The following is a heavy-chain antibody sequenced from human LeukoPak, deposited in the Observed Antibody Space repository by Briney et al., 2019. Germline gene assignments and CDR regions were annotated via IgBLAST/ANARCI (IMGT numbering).Heavy chain of an antibody. CDR1: GFTFSTDA. Sequence: GGSLRLSCTASGFTFSTDAMSWVRQAQGKGLEWVSSISDRSVSIYYADSVRGRFTISRDNSKYTLSLQMNSLRTEDTTIYWCAGSPSYSGDYSYDAFDMWGQGTMVTVSS. D-gene: IGHD1-26*01. J-gene: IGHJ3*02. V-gene: IGHV3-23*01. CDR3: AGSPSYSGDYSYDAFDM. CDR2: ISDRSVSI.